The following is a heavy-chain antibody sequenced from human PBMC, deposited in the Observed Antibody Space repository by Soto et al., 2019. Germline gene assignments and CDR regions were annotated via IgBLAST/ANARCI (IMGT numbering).Heavy chain of an antibody. J-gene: IGHJ4*02. CDR2: IYYTGTT. D-gene: IGHD6-19*01. CDR1: GGSVTSVSYY. CDR3: ARREGSGWYGVFDY. V-gene: IGHV4-61*01. Sequence: SETLSLTCTVSGGSVTSVSYYWSWIRQPPGKGLEWIGYIYYTGTTHYNPSLKSRVTISIDTSKKQFSLKMSSVTAADTAVYYCARREGSGWYGVFDYWGQGTLVTVS.